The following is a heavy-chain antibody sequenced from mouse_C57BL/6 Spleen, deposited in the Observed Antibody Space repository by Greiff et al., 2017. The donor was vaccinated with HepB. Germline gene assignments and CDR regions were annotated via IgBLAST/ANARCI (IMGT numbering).Heavy chain of an antibody. CDR2: IYPGSGST. Sequence: QVQLQQPGAELVKPGASVKMSCKASGYTFTSYWITWVKQRPGQGLEWIGDIYPGSGSTNYNEKFKSKATLTVDTSSSTAYMQLSSLTSEDSAVYYCVRGFTTVVAGDAMDYWGQGTSVTVSS. D-gene: IGHD1-1*01. V-gene: IGHV1-55*01. CDR3: VRGFTTVVAGDAMDY. CDR1: GYTFTSYW. J-gene: IGHJ4*01.